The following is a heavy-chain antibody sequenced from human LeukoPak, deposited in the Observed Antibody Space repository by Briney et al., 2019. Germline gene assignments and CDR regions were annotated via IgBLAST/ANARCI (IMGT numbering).Heavy chain of an antibody. D-gene: IGHD1-26*01. Sequence: SETLSLTCAVYGGSFSGYYWSWIRQPPGKGLEWIGEINHSGSTNYNPSLKSRVTISVDTSKNQFSLKLSSVTAADTAVYYCARVAVGATSIVDYWGQGTLVTVSS. V-gene: IGHV4-34*01. CDR3: ARVAVGATSIVDY. J-gene: IGHJ4*02. CDR1: GGSFSGYY. CDR2: INHSGST.